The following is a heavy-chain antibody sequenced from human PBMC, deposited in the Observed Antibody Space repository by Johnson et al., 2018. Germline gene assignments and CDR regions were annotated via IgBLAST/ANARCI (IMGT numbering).Heavy chain of an antibody. Sequence: VQLVESGGGVVQPGRSRRLSCAASGFTFSSYGMHWVRQAPGKGLEWVAVIWYDGSNKYYADSVKGRFTISRDNSKNTLYLQMNRLRAEDTAVYYCARDGGDCSSTRCFVTFYYYYYYGMAGWGKGTTVTVSS. CDR2: IWYDGSNK. CDR1: GFTFSSYG. D-gene: IGHD2-2*01. CDR3: ARDGGDCSSTRCFVTFYYYYYYGMAG. V-gene: IGHV3-33*01. J-gene: IGHJ6*04.